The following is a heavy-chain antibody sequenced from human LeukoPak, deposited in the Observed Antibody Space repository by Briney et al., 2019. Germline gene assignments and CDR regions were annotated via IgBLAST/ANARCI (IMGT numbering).Heavy chain of an antibody. CDR2: ISGSGANT. CDR1: GFTFSSYA. J-gene: IGHJ6*02. CDR3: AREQTYYDFWSGSYGMDV. D-gene: IGHD3-3*01. V-gene: IGHV3-21*01. Sequence: PGGSLRLSCAASGFTFSSYAMSWVRQAPGKGLEWVSGISGSGANTYHADSVKGRFTISRDNAKNSLYLQMNSLRAEDTAVYYCAREQTYYDFWSGSYGMDVWGQGTTVTVSS.